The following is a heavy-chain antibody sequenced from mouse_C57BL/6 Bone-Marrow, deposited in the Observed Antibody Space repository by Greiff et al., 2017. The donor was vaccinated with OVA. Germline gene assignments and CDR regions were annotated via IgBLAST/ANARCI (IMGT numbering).Heavy chain of an antibody. J-gene: IGHJ2*01. CDR2: ISSGGDYI. CDR1: GFTFSSYA. V-gene: IGHV5-9-1*02. Sequence: EVKLVESGAGLVKPGGSLKLSCAASGFTFSSYAMSWVRQTPEKRLEWVAYISSGGDYIYYADTVKGRFTISRDNARNTLYLQMSSLKSEDTAMYYCTSLGPPFDYWGQGTTLTVSS. CDR3: TSLGPPFDY. D-gene: IGHD4-1*01.